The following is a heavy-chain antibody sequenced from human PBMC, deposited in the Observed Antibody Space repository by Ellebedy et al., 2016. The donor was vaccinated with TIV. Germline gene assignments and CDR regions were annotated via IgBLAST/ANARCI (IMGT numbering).Heavy chain of an antibody. CDR3: ARATSGFEL. CDR1: ASPFSTHD. D-gene: IGHD6-19*01. Sequence: PGGSLRLSCAASASPFSTHDMPWVRQATGRGLEWVSAIATAGGTYYAGSVKGRFTISRENAKNSLYLQMNSLRAEDTAVYYCARATSGFELWGRGTLVTVSS. CDR2: IATAGGT. V-gene: IGHV3-13*01. J-gene: IGHJ2*01.